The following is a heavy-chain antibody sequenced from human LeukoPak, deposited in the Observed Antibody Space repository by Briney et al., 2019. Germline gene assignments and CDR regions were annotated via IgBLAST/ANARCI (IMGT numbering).Heavy chain of an antibody. D-gene: IGHD3-22*01. V-gene: IGHV3-23*01. CDR3: AKDPRPYYYDRGFFDY. J-gene: IGHJ4*02. CDR1: GFTFSSYA. CDR2: ISGSGGST. Sequence: GGSLRLSCAASGFTFSSYAMSWVRQAPGKGLEWVSAISGSGGSTYYADSVKGRFTISRDNSKNTLYLQMNSLRAEDTAVYHCAKDPRPYYYDRGFFDYWGQGTLVTVSS.